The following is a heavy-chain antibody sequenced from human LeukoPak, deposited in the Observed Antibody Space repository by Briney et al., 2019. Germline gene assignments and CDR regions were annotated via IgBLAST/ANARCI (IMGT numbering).Heavy chain of an antibody. CDR3: ARHTPGSYYDFWSGARWFDP. D-gene: IGHD3-3*01. CDR1: GYSSTSYW. J-gene: IGHJ5*02. CDR2: IYPGDSDT. Sequence: GESLKISCKGSGYSSTSYWIGWVRQMPGKGLEWMGIIYPGDSDTRYSPSFQGQVTISADKSISTAYLQWSSLKASDTAMYYCARHTPGSYYDFWSGARWFDPWGQGTLVTVSS. V-gene: IGHV5-51*01.